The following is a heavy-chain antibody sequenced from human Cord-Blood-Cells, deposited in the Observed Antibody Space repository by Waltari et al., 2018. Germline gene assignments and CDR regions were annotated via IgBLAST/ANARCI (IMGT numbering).Heavy chain of an antibody. D-gene: IGHD7-27*01. J-gene: IGHJ3*02. V-gene: IGHV3-7*01. CDR2: IKQDGSEQ. CDR3: ARDSGLTGDAFDI. Sequence: EVQLVESGGGLVQPGGSLRLPCAASGFTFSSYWMSGVRQAPGKGLEWGANIKQDGSEQYDVDSVKGRFTISRDNAKNSLYLQMNSLRAEDTAVYYCARDSGLTGDAFDIWGQGTMVTVSS. CDR1: GFTFSSYW.